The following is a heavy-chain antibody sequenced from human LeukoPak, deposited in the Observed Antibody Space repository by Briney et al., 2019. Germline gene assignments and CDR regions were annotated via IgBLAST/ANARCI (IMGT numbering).Heavy chain of an antibody. CDR2: ISGSGST. CDR1: GDSNSNYY. V-gene: IGHV4-59*01. J-gene: IGHJ6*03. Sequence: SETLSLTCSVSGDSNSNYYWIWIRQAPGKGLEFIGYISGSGSTNHSPSLKSRVSISVAASKKQFFLDLSSATAADTAVYFCARGRYYDFWSGHYTGGFYYMDVWGKGTTVTVS. D-gene: IGHD3-3*01. CDR3: ARGRYYDFWSGHYTGGFYYMDV.